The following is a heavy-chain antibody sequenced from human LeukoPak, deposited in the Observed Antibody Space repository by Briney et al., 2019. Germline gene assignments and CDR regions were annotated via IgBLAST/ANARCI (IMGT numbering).Heavy chain of an antibody. V-gene: IGHV1-46*01. CDR2: INPSGGST. Sequence: ASVKVSCKASGYTFTSYYMHWVRHTPGQGLEWMGIINPSGGSTSYAQKFQGRVTMTRDTSTSTVYMELSSLRSEDTAVYYCARGLIEMATIKVFDYWGQGTLVTVSS. CDR3: ARGLIEMATIKVFDY. CDR1: GYTFTSYY. D-gene: IGHD5-24*01. J-gene: IGHJ4*02.